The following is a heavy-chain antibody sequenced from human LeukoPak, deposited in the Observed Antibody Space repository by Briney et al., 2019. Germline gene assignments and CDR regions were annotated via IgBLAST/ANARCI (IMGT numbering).Heavy chain of an antibody. D-gene: IGHD6-13*01. CDR1: GGSFSGYY. CDR3: ARHTAGGRWDRSSWFAFDY. V-gene: IGHV4-34*01. Sequence: SETLSLTCAVYGGSFSGYYWSWIRQPPRKGLEWIGEINHSVSTNYNPSLKCRVTISVDTSKNQFSLKLSSVTAADTAVYYCARHTAGGRWDRSSWFAFDYWGQGTLVTVSS. CDR2: INHSVST. J-gene: IGHJ4*02.